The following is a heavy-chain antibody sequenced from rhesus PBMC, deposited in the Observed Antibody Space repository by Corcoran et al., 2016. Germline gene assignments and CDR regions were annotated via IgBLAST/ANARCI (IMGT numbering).Heavy chain of an antibody. CDR2: IRRKSNNNGT. CDR1: GFTFSSSA. D-gene: IGHD3-16*01. Sequence: EVQLVESGGGLVQPGGSLRLSCAASGFTFSSSAMHWVRQAPGKGLEWVGCIRRKSNNNGTGYAASVKGRFTISREYSKNTAYLQMNCLNTEDTALYYCARVRSYYPDYWGQGVLVTVSS. V-gene: IGHV3-118*01. J-gene: IGHJ4*01. CDR3: ARVRSYYPDY.